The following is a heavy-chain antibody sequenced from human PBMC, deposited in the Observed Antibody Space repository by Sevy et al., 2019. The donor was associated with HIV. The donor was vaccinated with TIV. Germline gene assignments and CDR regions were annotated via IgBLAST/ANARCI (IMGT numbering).Heavy chain of an antibody. D-gene: IGHD2-21*01. J-gene: IGHJ6*02. CDR2: IRSKTYGGTT. Sequence: GGSPRLSCTGSGFTFGDYAVSWLRQAPGKGLEWVGFIRSKTYGGTTEYAASVKGRFTISREESKSIAYLQMNSLKTEDTAVYYCTRVQGTISAYFYFGMDVWGQGTTVTVSS. CDR1: GFTFGDYA. CDR3: TRVQGTISAYFYFGMDV. V-gene: IGHV3-49*03.